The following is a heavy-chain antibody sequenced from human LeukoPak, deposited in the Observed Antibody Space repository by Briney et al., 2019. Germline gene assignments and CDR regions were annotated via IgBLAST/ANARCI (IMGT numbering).Heavy chain of an antibody. Sequence: GGSLRLSCAASRFTSSDYYMSCVRQAPGKGLEWVSSISSSSSYIYYPHPVKGRFTISRDNAKNSLHLQMNCLSAEDTAVYYCARVADTVFDIWGQGTMVTVSS. CDR1: RFTSSDYY. J-gene: IGHJ3*02. CDR2: ISSSSSYI. CDR3: ARVADTVFDI. D-gene: IGHD2-15*01. V-gene: IGHV3-11*06.